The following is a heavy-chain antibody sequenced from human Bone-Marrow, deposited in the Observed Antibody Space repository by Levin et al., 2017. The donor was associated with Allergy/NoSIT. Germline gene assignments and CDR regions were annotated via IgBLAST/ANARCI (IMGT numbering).Heavy chain of an antibody. V-gene: IGHV3-23*01. Sequence: PGGSLRLSCGASGFTFKDQAMSWARQAPGKGLEWVSVISKNGGSTYYVDSVKGRFTISRDNSKNTVYLQMNSLRAEDTAVYYCAGIYFDYWGRGTLVTVPS. D-gene: IGHD5-12*01. CDR1: GFTFKDQA. CDR2: ISKNGGST. CDR3: AGIYFDY. J-gene: IGHJ4*02.